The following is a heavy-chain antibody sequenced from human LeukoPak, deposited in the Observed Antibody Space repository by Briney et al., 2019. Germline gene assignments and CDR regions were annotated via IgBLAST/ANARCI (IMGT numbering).Heavy chain of an antibody. J-gene: IGHJ4*02. D-gene: IGHD3-3*01. CDR3: ARYGPNDSPFDF. CDR2: ISSSSSYI. Sequence: GGSLRLSCAASGFTFSSYSMNWVRQAPGKGLEWVSSISSSSSYIYYADSVKGRFTISRDNAKNSLYLQMNSLRAEDTAVYYCARYGPNDSPFDFWGRGTLVTVSS. CDR1: GFTFSSYS. V-gene: IGHV3-21*01.